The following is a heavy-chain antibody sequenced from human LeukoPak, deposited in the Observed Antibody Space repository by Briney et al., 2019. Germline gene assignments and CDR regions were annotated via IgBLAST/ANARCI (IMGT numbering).Heavy chain of an antibody. Sequence: SETLSLTCGVSVGSISGTNWRSWVRQPPGQGLEWIGEISLRGLTNYNPSLRSRLTMSLDESKNQVSLNLTSVTAADTAVYYCSRESGPFSPFGFWGQGTLVSVHS. J-gene: IGHJ4*02. V-gene: IGHV4-4*02. CDR1: VGSISGTNW. CDR3: SRESGPFSPFGF. D-gene: IGHD1-26*01. CDR2: ISLRGLT.